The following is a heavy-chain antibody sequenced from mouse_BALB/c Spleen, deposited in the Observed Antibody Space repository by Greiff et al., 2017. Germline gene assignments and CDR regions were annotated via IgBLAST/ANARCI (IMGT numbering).Heavy chain of an antibody. CDR3: ARSLYDYDEGGAMDY. J-gene: IGHJ4*01. D-gene: IGHD2-4*01. CDR2: ISYSGST. CDR1: GDSITSGY. V-gene: IGHV3-8*02. Sequence: VQLKQSGPSLVKPSQTLSLTCSVTGDSITSGYWNWIRKFPGNKLEYMGYISYSGSTYYNPSLKSRISITRDTSKNQYYLQLNSVTTEDTATYYCARSLYDYDEGGAMDYWGQGTSVTVSS.